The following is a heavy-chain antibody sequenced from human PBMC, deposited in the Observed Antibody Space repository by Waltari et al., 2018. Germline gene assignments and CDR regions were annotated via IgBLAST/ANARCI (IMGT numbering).Heavy chain of an antibody. CDR2: ISASGDTT. CDR3: AKGSAITSFEADS. Sequence: EVRLLESGGGLVQPGGSLRLSCSASGFIFTNFAMTWVRQAPGNGVEWVSGISASGDTTYYADSVKGRFTISRDNSKNTVYLQMNSLRVEDTAVYYCAKGSAITSFEADSWGQGTLVTVSA. D-gene: IGHD3-9*01. CDR1: GFIFTNFA. V-gene: IGHV3-23*01. J-gene: IGHJ4*02.